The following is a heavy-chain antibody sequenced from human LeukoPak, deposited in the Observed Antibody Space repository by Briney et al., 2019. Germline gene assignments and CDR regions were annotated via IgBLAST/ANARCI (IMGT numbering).Heavy chain of an antibody. CDR3: ARAGYCSSTSCTYYYYYMDV. CDR1: GFTFSSYS. D-gene: IGHD2-2*01. CDR2: ISSSSSYI. Sequence: GGSLRLSCAASGFTFSSYSMNWVRQAPGKGLEWVLSISSSSSYIYYADSVKGRFTISRDNAKNSLYLQMNSLRAEDTAVYYCARAGYCSSTSCTYYYYYMDVWGKGTTVTVSS. V-gene: IGHV3-21*01. J-gene: IGHJ6*03.